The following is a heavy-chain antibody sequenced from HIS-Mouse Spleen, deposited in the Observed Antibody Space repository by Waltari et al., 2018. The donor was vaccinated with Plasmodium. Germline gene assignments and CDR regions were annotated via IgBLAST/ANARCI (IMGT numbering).Heavy chain of an antibody. Sequence: QVQLVESGGGVVQPGRSLRLSCAASGFTFRSYAMHWVRPAPGKGLEWVAVISYDGSNKYYADSVKGRFTISRDKSKNTLYLQMNSLRAEDTAVYYCARDFRSPGDDAFDIWGQG. CDR3: ARDFRSPGDDAFDI. J-gene: IGHJ3*02. CDR1: GFTFRSYA. D-gene: IGHD3-10*01. CDR2: ISYDGSNK. V-gene: IGHV3-30*04.